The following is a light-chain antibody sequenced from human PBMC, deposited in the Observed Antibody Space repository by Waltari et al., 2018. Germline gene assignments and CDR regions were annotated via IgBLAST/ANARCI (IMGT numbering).Light chain of an antibody. Sequence: QSVLTQPPSASGTPGPRVTISCSGSSSNIGRNTVNWYQQLPGTAPKLLIYSNNQRPSGVPDRFSGSKSGTSASLAISGLQSEDEADYYCAVWDDSLNGPVFGGGTKLTVL. CDR1: SSNIGRNT. CDR2: SNN. CDR3: AVWDDSLNGPV. V-gene: IGLV1-44*01. J-gene: IGLJ2*01.